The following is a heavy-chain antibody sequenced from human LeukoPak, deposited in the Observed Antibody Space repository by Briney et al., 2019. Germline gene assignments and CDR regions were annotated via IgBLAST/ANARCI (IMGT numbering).Heavy chain of an antibody. CDR3: ARRHRRPYVAVPSASPSKGTGKNILDV. J-gene: IGHJ6*02. CDR1: GGSVSSSNYY. Sequence: PSETLSLTCSVSGGSVSSSNYYWVWVRQAPGKGLEWIGSTYYSGSTSYNPSVESRITIFVDTSKNQFSLTLTSVTAADTAVYYCARRHRRPYVAVPSASPSKGTGKNILDVWGQGTTVVVSS. CDR2: TYYSGST. V-gene: IGHV4-39*01. D-gene: IGHD2-2*01.